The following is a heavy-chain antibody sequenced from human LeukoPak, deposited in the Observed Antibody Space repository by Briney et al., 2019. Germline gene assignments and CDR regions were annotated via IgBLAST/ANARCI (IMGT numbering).Heavy chain of an antibody. Sequence: PSETLSLTCTVSGYSIRSDYYWGWIRQPPGKGLEWIGSLYYSGSTYYNPSLKSRVTISVDTSKNQFSLKLSSVTAADTAVYYCAREAGSGCHAGYYFDYWGQGTLVTVSS. J-gene: IGHJ4*02. D-gene: IGHD6-19*01. CDR3: AREAGSGCHAGYYFDY. CDR2: LYYSGST. V-gene: IGHV4-38-2*02. CDR1: GYSIRSDYY.